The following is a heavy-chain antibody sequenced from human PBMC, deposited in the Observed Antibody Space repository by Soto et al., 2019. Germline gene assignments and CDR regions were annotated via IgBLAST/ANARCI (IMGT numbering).Heavy chain of an antibody. Sequence: QLQLQESGPGLVKPSETLSLTCTVSGGSISSSSYYWGWIRQPPGKGLEWIGIIYYSGTTHYNPSLRSPVTISVDTSKNKFSLKLTSVTAADTAVYYCARRQSSSWYGLWGQGTLVTVSS. CDR3: ARRQSSSWYGL. J-gene: IGHJ4*02. CDR2: IYYSGTT. CDR1: GGSISSSSYY. D-gene: IGHD6-13*01. V-gene: IGHV4-39*01.